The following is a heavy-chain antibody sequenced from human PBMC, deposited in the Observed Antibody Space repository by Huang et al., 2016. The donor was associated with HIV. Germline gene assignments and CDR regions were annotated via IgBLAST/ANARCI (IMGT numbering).Heavy chain of an antibody. J-gene: IGHJ4*02. CDR2: IESKTDGGKT. CDR3: TTDVAYYYDTSGYFYEGYFDY. D-gene: IGHD3-22*01. Sequence: EVQLVESGGGLVKPGGSLRLSCAASGFTFTNAWMNWVRQAPGKGLEWVGRIESKTDGGKTDYAAPVKGRFTISRDDSKNTLYLQMNRLKTEDTAVYYCTTDVAYYYDTSGYFYEGYFDYWGQGTLVIVSS. CDR1: GFTFTNAW. V-gene: IGHV3-15*04.